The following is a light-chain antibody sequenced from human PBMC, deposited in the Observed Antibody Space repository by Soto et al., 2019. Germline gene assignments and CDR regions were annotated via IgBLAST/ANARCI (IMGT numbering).Light chain of an antibody. CDR3: QQYYSSPFT. CDR2: WAS. V-gene: IGKV4-1*01. Sequence: DIVMTQSPDSLAVSLGERATINYKSSQTVLYRSKNKNYLAWYQQKPGQPPKLLIYWASTRESGVPDRFSGSGSGTDFTLTISSLQAEDVAVYYCQQYYSSPFTFGPGTKVEIK. J-gene: IGKJ3*01. CDR1: QTVLYRSKNKNY.